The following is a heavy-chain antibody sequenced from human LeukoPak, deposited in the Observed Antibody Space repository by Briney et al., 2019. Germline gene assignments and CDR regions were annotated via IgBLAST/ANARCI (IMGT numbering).Heavy chain of an antibody. J-gene: IGHJ4*02. D-gene: IGHD2/OR15-2a*01. CDR2: INPTGGGT. CDR3: ARGQNKCLGH. Sequence: ASVKVSCKASGYTFTNYFMHWVRQVPGQGLEWMGVINPTGGGTTYAQRFQGRVTMTRDASTSTVHMELSSLRSEDTAVYYCARGQNKCLGHWGQGTLVTVSS. V-gene: IGHV1-46*01. CDR1: GYTFTNYF.